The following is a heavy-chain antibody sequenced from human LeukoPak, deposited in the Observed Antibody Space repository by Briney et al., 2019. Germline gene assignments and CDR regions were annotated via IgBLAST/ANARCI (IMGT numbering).Heavy chain of an antibody. Sequence: ASVKVSCKASGYTFTSYGISWVRQAPGQGLEWMGWISAYNGNTNYAQKLQGRVTMTTDTSTSTAYMVLRSLRSDDTAVYYCARGPCSSTSCHVSYYYYMDVWGKGTTVTVSS. J-gene: IGHJ6*03. CDR2: ISAYNGNT. D-gene: IGHD2-2*01. CDR3: ARGPCSSTSCHVSYYYYMDV. V-gene: IGHV1-18*01. CDR1: GYTFTSYG.